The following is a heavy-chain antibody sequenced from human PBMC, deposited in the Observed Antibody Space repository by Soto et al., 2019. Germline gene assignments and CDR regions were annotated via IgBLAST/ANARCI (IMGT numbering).Heavy chain of an antibody. J-gene: IGHJ4*02. Sequence: SETLSLTCSVSGVSISSYFWSWIRQAPGRGLEWIGYTYHRGSTNYSPSLRSRVAISLDTSENQFSLKVNSVTAADTAVYYCARIGGYHGPLDYWGQGTPVTVSS. CDR3: ARIGGYHGPLDY. CDR2: TYHRGST. V-gene: IGHV4-59*01. CDR1: GVSISSYF. D-gene: IGHD6-25*01.